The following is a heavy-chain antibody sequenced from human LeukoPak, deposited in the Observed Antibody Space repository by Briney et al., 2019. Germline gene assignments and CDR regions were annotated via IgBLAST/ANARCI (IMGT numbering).Heavy chain of an antibody. CDR1: GFSFTGYY. V-gene: IGHV1-2*02. D-gene: IGHD6-19*01. Sequence: ASVKVSCKASGFSFTGYYIHWVRQAPGQGLEWLGWINPNNGGTNQVQRFQGRVTMTRDTSTSTAYMELRSLRSDDTAVYYCARRAVAGTYAFDIWGQGTMVTVSS. J-gene: IGHJ3*02. CDR3: ARRAVAGTYAFDI. CDR2: INPNNGGT.